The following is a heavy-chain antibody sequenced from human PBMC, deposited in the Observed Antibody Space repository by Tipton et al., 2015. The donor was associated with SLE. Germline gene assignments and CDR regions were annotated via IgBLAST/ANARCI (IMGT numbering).Heavy chain of an antibody. V-gene: IGHV4-39*07. CDR3: ARAPDIVVVPAAAGAHDAFDI. D-gene: IGHD2-2*01. CDR1: GGSISSSSYY. CDR2: IYYSGST. J-gene: IGHJ3*02. Sequence: TLSLTCTVSGGSISSSSYYWGWIRQPPGKGLEWIGSIYYSGSTYHNPSLKSRVTISVDTSKNQFSLKLCSVTAADTAVYYCARAPDIVVVPAAAGAHDAFDIWGQGTMVTVSS.